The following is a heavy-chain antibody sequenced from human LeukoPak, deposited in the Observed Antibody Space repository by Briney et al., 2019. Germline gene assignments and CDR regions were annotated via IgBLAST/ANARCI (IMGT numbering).Heavy chain of an antibody. D-gene: IGHD5-12*01. J-gene: IGHJ4*02. CDR1: GFTFGDYA. Sequence: GGSLRLSCTASGFTFGDYAMSWFRQAPGKGLEWVGFIRSKAYGGTTEYAASVKGRFTISRDDSKSIAYLQMNSLRAEDTAVYYCARVEASGYDYGAFDYWGQGTLVTVSS. CDR2: IRSKAYGGTT. CDR3: ARVEASGYDYGAFDY. V-gene: IGHV3-49*03.